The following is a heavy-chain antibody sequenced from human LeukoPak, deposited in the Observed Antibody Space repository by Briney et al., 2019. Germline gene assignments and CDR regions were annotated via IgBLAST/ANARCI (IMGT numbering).Heavy chain of an antibody. CDR3: ARGSWGPFY. J-gene: IGHJ4*02. V-gene: IGHV3-23*01. CDR2: ISDSGHST. D-gene: IGHD3-16*01. Sequence: GGSLRLSCAASAFAVSSYAMNWVRQAPGKGLEWVSGISDSGHSTYHADSVKGRFTISRDNSKNSLYLQVNSLRAEDTAVYYCARGSWGPFYWGQGTLVAVSS. CDR1: AFAVSSYA.